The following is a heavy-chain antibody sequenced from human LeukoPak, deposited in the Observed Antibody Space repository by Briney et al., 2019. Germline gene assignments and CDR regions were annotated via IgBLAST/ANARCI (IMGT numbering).Heavy chain of an antibody. CDR3: ARHRGGRYSESYLDY. D-gene: IGHD1-26*01. V-gene: IGHV4-4*09. Sequence: PSETLSLTCTVSGGSIRNYFWSWFRQPPGKTLEWIGFLHTSGGADYNPSLEGRVTISADTSKNQFSLSVDSVTAADTAVYYCARHRGGRYSESYLDYWGQATLVTVSS. J-gene: IGHJ4*02. CDR1: GGSIRNYF. CDR2: LHTSGGA.